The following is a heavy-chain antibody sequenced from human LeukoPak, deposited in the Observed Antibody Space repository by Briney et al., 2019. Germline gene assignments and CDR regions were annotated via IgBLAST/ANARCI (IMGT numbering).Heavy chain of an antibody. CDR3: ARANLYGDYQTFDY. CDR1: GGSISSYY. V-gene: IGHV4-4*07. D-gene: IGHD4-17*01. Sequence: SETLSLTCTVFGGSISSYYWSWIRQPAGKGLEWIGRIYTSGSTNYNPSLKSRVTMSVDTSKNQFSLKLSSVTAADTAVYYCARANLYGDYQTFDYWGQGTLVTVSS. CDR2: IYTSGST. J-gene: IGHJ4*02.